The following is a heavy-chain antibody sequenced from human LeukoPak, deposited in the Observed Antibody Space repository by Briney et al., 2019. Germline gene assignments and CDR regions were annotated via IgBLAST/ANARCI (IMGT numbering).Heavy chain of an antibody. V-gene: IGHV3-30*18. D-gene: IGHD4-17*01. Sequence: QPGRSLRFSCAASGFTFSSYGMHWVRQAPGKGLEWVAVISYDGNDKYYADSVKGRFTISRDNSKNTLYLQMNSLRAEDTAVYYCAKEVDGDHGGFGYWGQGTLVTVSS. CDR3: AKEVDGDHGGFGY. J-gene: IGHJ4*02. CDR2: ISYDGNDK. CDR1: GFTFSSYG.